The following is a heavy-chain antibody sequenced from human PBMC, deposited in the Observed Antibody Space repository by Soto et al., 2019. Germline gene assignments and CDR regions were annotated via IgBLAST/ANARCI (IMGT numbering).Heavy chain of an antibody. CDR3: ARWVVAAIGVSIDY. CDR2: ISYDGSNK. J-gene: IGHJ4*02. Sequence: QGQLVESGGGVVQPGRSLRLSCAASGFTFSSYAMHWVRQAPGKGLEWVAVISYDGSNKYYADSVKGRFTISRDNSKNTLYLQMNSLRAEDTAVYYCARWVVAAIGVSIDYWGQGTLVTVSS. CDR1: GFTFSSYA. D-gene: IGHD2-15*01. V-gene: IGHV3-30-3*01.